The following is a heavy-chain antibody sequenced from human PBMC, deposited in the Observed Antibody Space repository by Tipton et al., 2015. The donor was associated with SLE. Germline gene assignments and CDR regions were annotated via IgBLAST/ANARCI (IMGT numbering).Heavy chain of an antibody. V-gene: IGHV3-21*01. D-gene: IGHD3-9*01. Sequence: SLRLSCAASGFTFSSYRMNWVRQAPGKGLEWVSSISSGSSYIYYADSVKGRFTISRDNAKNSLYLQMNSLRAEDTAVYYCARGGYFDWLEGMDVWGQGTTVTVSS. CDR2: ISSGSSYI. CDR1: GFTFSSYR. J-gene: IGHJ6*02. CDR3: ARGGYFDWLEGMDV.